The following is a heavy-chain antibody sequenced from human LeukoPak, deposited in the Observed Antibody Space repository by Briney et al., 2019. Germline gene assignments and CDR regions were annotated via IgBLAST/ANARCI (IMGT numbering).Heavy chain of an antibody. Sequence: GGSLRLSCAASGFTFDDYAMHWVRHAPGKGLEWVSGISWNSGSIGYADSVKGRFTISRDNAKNSLYLQMDSLRAEDTALYYCAREGDAFDFWGQGTMVTVSS. V-gene: IGHV3-9*01. J-gene: IGHJ3*01. CDR2: ISWNSGSI. CDR1: GFTFDDYA. CDR3: AREGDAFDF.